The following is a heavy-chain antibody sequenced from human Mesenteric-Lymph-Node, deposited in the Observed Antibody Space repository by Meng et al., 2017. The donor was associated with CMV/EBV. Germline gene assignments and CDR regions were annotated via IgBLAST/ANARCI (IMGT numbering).Heavy chain of an antibody. CDR3: ARYGSGSDLKDPFDY. Sequence: SGFTFSSHWMHLVRQAPGEGLEWVARIAAGGSSTGYADSVKGRFTITRENAKDTLFLQMNSLRVDDTAVYYCARYGSGSDLKDPFDYWGQGTLVTVSS. J-gene: IGHJ4*02. CDR2: IAAGGSST. D-gene: IGHD3-10*01. CDR1: GFTFSSHW. V-gene: IGHV3-74*01.